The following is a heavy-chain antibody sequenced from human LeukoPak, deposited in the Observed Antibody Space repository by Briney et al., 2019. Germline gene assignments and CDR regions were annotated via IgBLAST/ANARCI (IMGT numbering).Heavy chain of an antibody. CDR3: AKDSRGSYARTADY. V-gene: IGHV3-23*01. CDR1: GFTFSNYA. D-gene: IGHD2-8*01. Sequence: PGGSLRLSCAASGFTFSNYAMSWVRQAPGKGLEWVSTISGSASSTYYADSVRGRFTISRDNPKNTLYLQMNSLRAEDTAVYYCAKDSRGSYARTADYWGQGTLVTVSS. J-gene: IGHJ4*02. CDR2: ISGSASST.